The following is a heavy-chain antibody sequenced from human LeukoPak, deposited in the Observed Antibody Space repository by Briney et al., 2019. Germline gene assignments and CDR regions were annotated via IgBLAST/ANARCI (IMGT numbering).Heavy chain of an antibody. Sequence: GGSLRLSCAASGFTFSSYGMHWVRQAPGKGLEWVAVIWYDGSNKYYADSVKGRFTISRDNSKNALYLQMNSLRAEDTAVYYCAKQAVAGQYPYYMDVWGKGTTVTVSS. V-gene: IGHV3-33*06. CDR3: AKQAVAGQYPYYMDV. CDR1: GFTFSSYG. CDR2: IWYDGSNK. J-gene: IGHJ6*03. D-gene: IGHD6-19*01.